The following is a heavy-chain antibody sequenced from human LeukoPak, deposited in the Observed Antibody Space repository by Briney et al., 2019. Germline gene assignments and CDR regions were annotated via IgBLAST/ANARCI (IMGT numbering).Heavy chain of an antibody. D-gene: IGHD2-21*01. Sequence: SETLSLTCTVSGYSFSSGYYWGWIRQPPGKGLEWIGRIYHSGSTYYNPSLKSRVTISVETSKNQFSLKLSSVTAADTVVYYCARVVIAYWYFDLWGRGTLVTVSS. J-gene: IGHJ2*01. CDR1: GYSFSSGYY. CDR3: ARVVIAYWYFDL. CDR2: IYHSGST. V-gene: IGHV4-38-2*02.